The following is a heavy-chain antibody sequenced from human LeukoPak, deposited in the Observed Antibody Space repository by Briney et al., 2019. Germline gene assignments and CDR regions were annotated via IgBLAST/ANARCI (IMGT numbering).Heavy chain of an antibody. CDR1: GGSFSGYY. CDR2: INHSGST. CDR3: ARASPITMIVVVIPGYFDY. Sequence: SETLSLTCAVYGGSFSGYYWSWIRQPPGKGLEWIGEINHSGSTNYNPSLKSRVTISVATSKNQFSLKLSSVTAADTAVYYCARASPITMIVVVIPGYFDYWGQGTLVTVSS. J-gene: IGHJ4*02. D-gene: IGHD3-22*01. V-gene: IGHV4-34*01.